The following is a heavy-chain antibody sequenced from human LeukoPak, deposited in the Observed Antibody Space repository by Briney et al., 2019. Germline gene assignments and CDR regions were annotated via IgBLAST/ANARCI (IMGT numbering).Heavy chain of an antibody. V-gene: IGHV3-48*01. Sequence: GGSLRLSCAASGFTFSGYSMNWVRLAPGKGLEWVSCIGSSSGTIDYTDSVKGRFTISRDNAKNSLYLQMNSLRAEDTAVYYCARDRNYYDSSGYYRYVDYWGQGTLVTASS. CDR1: GFTFSGYS. J-gene: IGHJ4*02. D-gene: IGHD3-22*01. CDR3: ARDRNYYDSSGYYRYVDY. CDR2: IGSSSGTI.